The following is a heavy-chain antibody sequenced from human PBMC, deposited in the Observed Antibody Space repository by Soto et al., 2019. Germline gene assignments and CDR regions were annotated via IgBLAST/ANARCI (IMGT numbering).Heavy chain of an antibody. CDR3: ARTLGSGYDYSTWFDP. Sequence: SETLSLTCTVSGGSISSGGYYWSWIRQHPGKGLEWIGYIYYSGSTYYNPSLKSRVTISVDTSKNQFSLKLSSVTAADTAVYYCARTLGSGYDYSTWFDPWGQGTLVTVSS. J-gene: IGHJ5*02. V-gene: IGHV4-31*03. CDR2: IYYSGST. CDR1: GGSISSGGYY. D-gene: IGHD5-12*01.